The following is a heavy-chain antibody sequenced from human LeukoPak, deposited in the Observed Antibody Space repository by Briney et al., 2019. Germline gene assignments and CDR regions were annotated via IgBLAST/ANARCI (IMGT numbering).Heavy chain of an antibody. J-gene: IGHJ3*02. Sequence: GASVKVSCKASGGTFSSYAISWVRQAPGQGREWVGRIIPIFGTANYAQKFQGRVTITTDESTSTAYMELSSLRSEDTAVYYCARPPSYYDSSGSDAFDIWGQGTMVTVSS. CDR1: GGTFSSYA. D-gene: IGHD3-22*01. CDR2: IIPIFGTA. V-gene: IGHV1-69*05. CDR3: ARPPSYYDSSGSDAFDI.